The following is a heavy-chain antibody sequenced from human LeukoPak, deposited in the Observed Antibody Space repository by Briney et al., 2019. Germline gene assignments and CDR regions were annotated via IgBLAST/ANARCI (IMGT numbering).Heavy chain of an antibody. D-gene: IGHD3-10*01. CDR2: IKSKGDGETT. V-gene: IGHV3-15*01. Sequence: GGSLRLSCAASGFTFTNAWMTWVRQAPGKGLEWVGRIKSKGDGETTDYAAPVKGRFTMSRDDSEATLYLQMNSLKAEDTTVYYCATDLGLTMIRGVIVHWGQGALVTVSS. J-gene: IGHJ4*02. CDR1: GFTFTNAW. CDR3: ATDLGLTMIRGVIVH.